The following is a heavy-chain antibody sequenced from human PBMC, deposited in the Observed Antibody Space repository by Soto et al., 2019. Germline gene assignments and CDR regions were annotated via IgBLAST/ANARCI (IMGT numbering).Heavy chain of an antibody. J-gene: IGHJ6*02. CDR3: ARLAHDGTLNYNYYGMDV. CDR2: IYYSGST. V-gene: IGHV4-39*01. CDR1: GGSISSSSYY. D-gene: IGHD1-7*01. Sequence: SETLSLTCTVSGGSISSSSYYWGWIRQPPGKGLEWIGSIYYSGSTYYNPSLKSRVTISVDTSKNQFSLKLSSVTAADTAVYYCARLAHDGTLNYNYYGMDVWGQGTTVTVSS.